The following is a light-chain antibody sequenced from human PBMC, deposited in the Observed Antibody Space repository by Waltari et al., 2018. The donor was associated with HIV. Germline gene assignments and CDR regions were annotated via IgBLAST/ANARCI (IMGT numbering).Light chain of an antibody. CDR1: QRVSSN. CDR3: QQYHNWPLYT. V-gene: IGKV3-15*01. Sequence: EIVMTQSPATLSASPGERATLSCRASQRVSSNLAWYRQKPGQAPRLLIYDASTRATGIPARFSGSGSGTEFTLTISSLQSEDFAVYYCQQYHNWPLYTFGQGTKLENK. CDR2: DAS. J-gene: IGKJ2*01.